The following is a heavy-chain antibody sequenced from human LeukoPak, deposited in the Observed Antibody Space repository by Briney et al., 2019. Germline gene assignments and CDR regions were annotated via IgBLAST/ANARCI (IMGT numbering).Heavy chain of an antibody. D-gene: IGHD1-1*01. J-gene: IGHJ5*02. Sequence: GGSLRLSCAASGFTFSSYEMNWVRQAPGKGLEWVSYISSSGSTIYYADSVKGRFTISRDNAKNSLYLQMNSLRAEDTAVYYCAKGPSTTGTTGLFRPSDNWFDPWGQGTLVTASS. CDR1: GFTFSSYE. CDR3: AKGPSTTGTTGLFRPSDNWFDP. CDR2: ISSSGSTI. V-gene: IGHV3-48*03.